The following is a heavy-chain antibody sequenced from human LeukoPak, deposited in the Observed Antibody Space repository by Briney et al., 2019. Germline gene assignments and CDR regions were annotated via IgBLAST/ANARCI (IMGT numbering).Heavy chain of an antibody. CDR2: IYYSGTT. CDR3: ARYHPDSNGLDS. CDR1: GGSISNYY. Sequence: SETLSLTCTVSGGSISNYYWSWIRQPPGKGLEWIGYIYYSGTTNYNPSLKSRVTMSVDTAKKQFSLKLSSVTAADTAVYYCARYHPDSNGLDSWGQGTLVTVSS. J-gene: IGHJ5*01. D-gene: IGHD2-2*01. V-gene: IGHV4-59*01.